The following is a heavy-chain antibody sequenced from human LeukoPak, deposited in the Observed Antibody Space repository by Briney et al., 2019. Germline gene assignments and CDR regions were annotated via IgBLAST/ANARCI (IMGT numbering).Heavy chain of an antibody. D-gene: IGHD1-26*01. J-gene: IGHJ4*02. V-gene: IGHV3-30*04. CDR2: ISYDGSNK. Sequence: GGSLRLSCAASGFTFSSYAMHWVRQAPGKGLEWVAVISYDGSNKYYADSVKGRFTISRDNSKNTLYLQMNSLRAEDTAVYYCAHGGEWELLFDYWGQGTLVTVSS. CDR1: GFTFSSYA. CDR3: AHGGEWELLFDY.